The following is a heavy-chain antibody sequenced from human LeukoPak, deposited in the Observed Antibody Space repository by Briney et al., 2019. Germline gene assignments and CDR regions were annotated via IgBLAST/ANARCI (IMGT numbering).Heavy chain of an antibody. CDR2: IKAKAHGGTI. Sequence: GGSLRLSCAASGFTFINAWMAWVRQAPGKGLEWVGRIKAKAHGGTIEYAAPVKGRFTISRDDSKNTLYLQMNSLRAEDTAVYYCAKDHYDILTGYYHEAYYFDYWGQGTLVTVSS. V-gene: IGHV3-15*01. CDR1: GFTFINAW. D-gene: IGHD3-9*01. J-gene: IGHJ4*02. CDR3: AKDHYDILTGYYHEAYYFDY.